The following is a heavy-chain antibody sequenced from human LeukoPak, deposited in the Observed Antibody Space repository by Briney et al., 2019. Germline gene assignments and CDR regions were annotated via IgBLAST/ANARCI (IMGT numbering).Heavy chain of an antibody. CDR1: GGYFCGYY. D-gene: IGHD6-19*01. Sequence: SETLSLPCAVCGGYFCGYYWSWLPHPTGKGLEGIGDIYHWGSTHYHPSLKCRVTISVAASKNQFSLTVISVTAADTAVYYCARQNIAVAASYYFDYWGQGTLVTVSS. V-gene: IGHV4-34*01. CDR3: ARQNIAVAASYYFDY. CDR2: IYHWGST. J-gene: IGHJ4*02.